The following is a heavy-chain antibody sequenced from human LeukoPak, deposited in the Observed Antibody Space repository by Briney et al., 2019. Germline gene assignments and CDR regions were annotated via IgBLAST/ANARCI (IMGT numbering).Heavy chain of an antibody. V-gene: IGHV3-9*01. D-gene: IGHD2-21*02. CDR2: ISWNSGRI. Sequence: GGSLRLSCAASGFTFDEYGMHWVRQAPGKGLEWVSGISWNSGRIRYADSVKGRFTISSDNAKNSLYLQMNSLRAEDTALYYCAKAQVETAIQPDAFDIWGQGTMVTVS. CDR1: GFTFDEYG. CDR3: AKAQVETAIQPDAFDI. J-gene: IGHJ3*02.